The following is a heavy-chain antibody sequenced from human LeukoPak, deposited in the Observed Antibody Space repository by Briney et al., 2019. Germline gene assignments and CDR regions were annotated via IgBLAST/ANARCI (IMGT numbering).Heavy chain of an antibody. J-gene: IGHJ4*02. CDR1: GFAFSSYA. CDR3: AREGAATGDFDY. Sequence: GGSLRLSCAASGFAFSSYAMHWVRQTPGKGLEWVAVILYDGTNKYYVDSVKGRFTISRDNYRKTLYLQMNSLRAEDTAVYFCAREGAATGDFDYWGQGILVTVSS. V-gene: IGHV3-30-3*01. D-gene: IGHD2-8*02. CDR2: ILYDGTNK.